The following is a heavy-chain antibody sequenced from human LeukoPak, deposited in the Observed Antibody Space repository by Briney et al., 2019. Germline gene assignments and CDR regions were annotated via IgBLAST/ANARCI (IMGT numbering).Heavy chain of an antibody. CDR2: IYHSGST. D-gene: IGHD3-10*01. CDR1: GGSISSSNW. Sequence: SETLSLTCAVSGGSISSSNWWSWVRQPPGKGLEWIGEIYHSGSTNYNPSLKSRVTISVDKSKNQFSLKLSSVTAADTAVYYCARAARVAYYYYYGMDVWGQGTTVTVSS. CDR3: ARAARVAYYYYYGMDV. V-gene: IGHV4-4*02. J-gene: IGHJ6*02.